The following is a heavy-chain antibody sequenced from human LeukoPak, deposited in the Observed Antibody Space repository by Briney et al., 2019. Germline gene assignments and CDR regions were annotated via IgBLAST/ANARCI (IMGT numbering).Heavy chain of an antibody. Sequence: GGSLRLSCVASGFTFSHKWMHRVRQAPGKGLEWVSCIKADGITSYADSVKGRFTSSRDNAKSTVWLQMNSLRAEDTAVYYCARSAGYCESGACHDVLDPWGQGTVVTVSS. D-gene: IGHD2-15*01. CDR3: ARSAGYCESGACHDVLDP. CDR1: GFTFSHKW. CDR2: IKADGIT. V-gene: IGHV3-74*01. J-gene: IGHJ5*02.